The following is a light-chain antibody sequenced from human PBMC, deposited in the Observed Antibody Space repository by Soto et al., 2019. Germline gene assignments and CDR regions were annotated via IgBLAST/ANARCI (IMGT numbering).Light chain of an antibody. CDR2: HAS. CDR1: QGVSRK. V-gene: IGKV3-15*01. Sequence: DIVMTQSPATVSVAPGERVTFSCRASQGVSRKLAWYQHKPGQAPRLLIYHASARATGIPARFSGSGSGTEFTLTISSLQSEDFAVYYCQQYYNWPLTFGGGTKVDIK. J-gene: IGKJ4*01. CDR3: QQYYNWPLT.